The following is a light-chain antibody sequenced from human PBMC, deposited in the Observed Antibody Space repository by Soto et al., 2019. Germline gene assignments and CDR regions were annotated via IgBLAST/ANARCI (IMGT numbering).Light chain of an antibody. CDR1: QSVSSSS. J-gene: IGKJ1*01. Sequence: EIALTQSPGTLSLSPGKSATLSCRASQSVSSSSLAWYQQKPGQAPRLLIYGVSSRATGIPDRFSGSGSGTDFTLTISRLEPEDFAIYFCKYYGSSPGTFGQGTKVDIK. V-gene: IGKV3-20*01. CDR3: KYYGSSPGT. CDR2: GVS.